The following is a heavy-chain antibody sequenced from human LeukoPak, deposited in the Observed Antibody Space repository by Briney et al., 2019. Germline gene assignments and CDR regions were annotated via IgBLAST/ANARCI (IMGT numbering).Heavy chain of an antibody. CDR2: IDYSGGT. Sequence: PSETLSLTCAVYGGSSSGSYWSWIRQPPGEGLEWMGEIDYSGGTNYHPSLKSRVTISLDESKNQFSLKLSSVTAADTAVYFCARGGRYMSASWYRSVYYYMDVWGKGTTVTVSS. V-gene: IGHV4-34*01. CDR3: ARGGRYMSASWYRSVYYYMDV. D-gene: IGHD6-13*01. J-gene: IGHJ6*03. CDR1: GGSSSGSY.